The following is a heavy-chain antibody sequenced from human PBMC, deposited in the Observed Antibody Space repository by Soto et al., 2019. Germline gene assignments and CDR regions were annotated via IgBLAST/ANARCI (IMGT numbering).Heavy chain of an antibody. J-gene: IGHJ4*02. CDR3: AKDQTYYYGSGSYSDY. D-gene: IGHD3-10*01. Sequence: PGGSLRLSCAASGFTFDYYAMHWVRQAPGKGLEWVSGISWNSGSIGYADSVKGRFTISRDNAKNSLYLQMNSLRAEDTALYYCAKDQTYYYGSGSYSDYWGQGTLVTVSS. V-gene: IGHV3-9*01. CDR2: ISWNSGSI. CDR1: GFTFDYYA.